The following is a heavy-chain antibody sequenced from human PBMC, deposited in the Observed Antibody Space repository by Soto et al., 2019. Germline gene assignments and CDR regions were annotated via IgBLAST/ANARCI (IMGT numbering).Heavy chain of an antibody. Sequence: GGSLRLSCAASGFTVSSNYMSWVRQAPGKGLEWVSVIYSGGSTYYADSVKGRFTISVDTSKNQFSLKLSSVTAADTAVYYCARDYGSGDHHFDYWGQGTLVTSPQ. D-gene: IGHD3-10*01. CDR3: ARDYGSGDHHFDY. J-gene: IGHJ4*02. CDR2: IYSGGST. V-gene: IGHV3-53*01. CDR1: GFTVSSNY.